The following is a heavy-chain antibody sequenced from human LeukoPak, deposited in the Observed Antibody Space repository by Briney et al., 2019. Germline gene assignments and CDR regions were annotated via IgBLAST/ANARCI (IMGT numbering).Heavy chain of an antibody. CDR1: GFTFSTYT. V-gene: IGHV3-23*01. D-gene: IGHD1-26*01. Sequence: GGSLRLSCAASGFTFSTYTMSWVRQAPGKGLEWVSAITPSGDGTYYAASVKGRFTISRDNSKNTLYLQMDSLRADDTAKYYCAKDSPVATWWGQGTLVTVSS. CDR3: AKDSPVATW. J-gene: IGHJ4*02. CDR2: ITPSGDGT.